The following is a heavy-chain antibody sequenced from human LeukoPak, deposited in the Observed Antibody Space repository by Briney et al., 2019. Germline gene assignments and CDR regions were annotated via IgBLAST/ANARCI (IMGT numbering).Heavy chain of an antibody. CDR3: ARAVDSSGLDY. CDR2: IYYSGST. V-gene: IGHV4-59*01. CDR1: GGSISSYY. D-gene: IGHD6-19*01. Sequence: SETLSLTCTVSGGSISSYYWSWIRQPPGKGLGWIGYIYYSGSTNYNPSLKSRVTISVDTSKNQFSLKLSSVTAADTAVYYCARAVDSSGLDYWGQGTLVTVSS. J-gene: IGHJ4*02.